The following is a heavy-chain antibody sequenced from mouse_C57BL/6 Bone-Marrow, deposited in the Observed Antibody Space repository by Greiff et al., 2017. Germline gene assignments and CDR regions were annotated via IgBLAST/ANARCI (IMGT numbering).Heavy chain of an antibody. J-gene: IGHJ3*01. CDR1: GYTFTDYN. V-gene: IGHV1-18*01. CDR2: INPNNGGT. D-gene: IGHD2-3*01. CDR3: ARGDGYPY. Sequence: VQLKQSGPELVKPGASVKIPCKASGYTFTDYNMAWVKQSHGKSLEWIGDINPNNGGTIYNQKFKGKATLTVDKSSSTAYMELRRLTAEDTAVYYWARGDGYPYWGQGTLVTVSA.